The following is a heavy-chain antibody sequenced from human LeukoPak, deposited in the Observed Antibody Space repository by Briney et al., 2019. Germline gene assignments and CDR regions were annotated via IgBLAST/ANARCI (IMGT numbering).Heavy chain of an antibody. CDR3: ARLVAGYYFDY. D-gene: IGHD6-19*01. CDR2: IYHSGST. V-gene: IGHV4-38-2*02. J-gene: IGHJ4*02. Sequence: WETLSLTCTVSGYSISSGYYWGWIRQPPGKGLEWIGSIYHSGSTYYNPSLKSRVTISVDTSKNQFSLKLSSVTAADTAVYYCARLVAGYYFDYWGQGTLVTVSS. CDR1: GYSISSGYY.